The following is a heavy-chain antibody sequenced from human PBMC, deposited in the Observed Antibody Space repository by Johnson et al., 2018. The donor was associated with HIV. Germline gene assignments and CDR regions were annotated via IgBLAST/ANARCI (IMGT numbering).Heavy chain of an antibody. CDR3: ARGGANYYDPGAFDI. V-gene: IGHV3-33*01. D-gene: IGHD3-22*01. CDR2: IWYDGSNK. CDR1: GFTFSSYG. Sequence: VQVVESGGGVVQPGRSLRLSCAASGFTFSSYGMHWVRQVPGKGLDWVAVIWYDGSNKYYADSVKGRFTISRDNSKNTLYLQMNSLRAEDTAVYYCARGGANYYDPGAFDIGGQGTMVTVSS. J-gene: IGHJ3*02.